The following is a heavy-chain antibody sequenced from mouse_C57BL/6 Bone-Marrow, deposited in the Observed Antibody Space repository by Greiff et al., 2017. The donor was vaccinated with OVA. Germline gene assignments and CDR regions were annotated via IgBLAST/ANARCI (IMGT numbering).Heavy chain of an antibody. CDR1: GYTFPDSY. D-gene: IGHD2-2*01. J-gene: IGHJ2*01. CDR3: ARSERLRDYFDD. Sequence: QVQLQQSGAELVRPGASVKLSCKASGYTFPDSYLSWVKQRPGQGLEWIARIYPGSGNLYYNEKFKGKATLTAEKSSSTAYMQLSSLTSDDSAVYFCARSERLRDYFDDWGQGTTLTVSS. CDR2: IYPGSGNL. V-gene: IGHV1-76*01.